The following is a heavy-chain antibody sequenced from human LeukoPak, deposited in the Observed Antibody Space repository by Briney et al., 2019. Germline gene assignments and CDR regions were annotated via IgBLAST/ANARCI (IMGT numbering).Heavy chain of an antibody. V-gene: IGHV1-58*02. CDR1: GFTFTSSA. D-gene: IGHD2-15*01. Sequence: SVKVSCKASGFTFTSSAMQWVRQARGQRLEWIGWIVVGSGNTNYTQKFQERVTITRDMSTSTAYMELSSLRSEDTAVYYCAVALCSGGSCHPFDYWGQGTLVTVSS. CDR2: IVVGSGNT. CDR3: AVALCSGGSCHPFDY. J-gene: IGHJ4*02.